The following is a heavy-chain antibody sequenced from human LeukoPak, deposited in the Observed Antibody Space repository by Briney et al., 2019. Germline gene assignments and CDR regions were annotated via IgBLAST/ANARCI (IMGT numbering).Heavy chain of an antibody. Sequence: KASETLSLTCTVSDGSISSRPYDWGWIRQPPGKGLEYIGSISSSGSTYYNPSLQGRVTISVDASKKQFSLKLGSVTAADTAVYYCARHLSQGDGDKRGFDYWGQGTLVTVSS. CDR1: DGSISSRPYD. CDR2: ISSSGST. V-gene: IGHV4-39*01. D-gene: IGHD5-24*01. CDR3: ARHLSQGDGDKRGFDY. J-gene: IGHJ4*02.